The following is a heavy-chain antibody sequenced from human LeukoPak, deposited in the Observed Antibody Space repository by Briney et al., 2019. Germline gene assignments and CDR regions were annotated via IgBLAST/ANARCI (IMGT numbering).Heavy chain of an antibody. CDR1: GYTFTSYD. CDR2: MNPNSGNT. Sequence: GSVKDSCMASGYTFTSYDINRVRQATGQGGEWKGRMNPNSGNTGYAQKFQGRVTMTRNTTISTAYLELSSLRSEDTAVYYCARASPLLRYFDWWRTRLPGRGENDYWGQGTLVTVSS. CDR3: ARASPLLRYFDWWRTRLPGRGENDY. J-gene: IGHJ4*02. V-gene: IGHV1-8*01. D-gene: IGHD3-9*01.